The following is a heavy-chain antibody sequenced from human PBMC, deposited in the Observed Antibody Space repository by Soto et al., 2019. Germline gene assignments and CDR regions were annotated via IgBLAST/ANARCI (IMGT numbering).Heavy chain of an antibody. D-gene: IGHD2-8*01. V-gene: IGHV1-3*05. CDR3: ARDVMSYY. J-gene: IGHJ4*02. CDR2: INAGNGNT. Sequence: QVQLVQSGAEEKKPGASVKGSCKASGYTFTSYAMHWVRQAPGQRLEWMGWINAGNGNTKYSQKFQGRVTITRDTCASTAYMYLSSLRSEDPAVYYCARDVMSYYWGQGTLVTVSS. CDR1: GYTFTSYA.